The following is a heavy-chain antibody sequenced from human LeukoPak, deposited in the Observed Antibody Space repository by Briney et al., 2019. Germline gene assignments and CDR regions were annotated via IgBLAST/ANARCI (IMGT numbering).Heavy chain of an antibody. Sequence: GGSLRLSCAASGFTFSSYSMNWVRQAPGKGLEWVSFISSSSRFLYYADSVKGRLTISRDNAKNSLFLQMNSLRAEGTAVYYCARDLIEWSFYYYMDVWGKGTTVTVSS. D-gene: IGHD3-3*01. CDR3: ARDLIEWSFYYYMDV. CDR2: ISSSSRFL. V-gene: IGHV3-21*01. CDR1: GFTFSSYS. J-gene: IGHJ6*03.